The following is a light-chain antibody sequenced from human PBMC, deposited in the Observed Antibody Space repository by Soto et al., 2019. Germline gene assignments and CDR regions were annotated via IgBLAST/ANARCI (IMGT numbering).Light chain of an antibody. J-gene: IGKJ5*01. Sequence: DIQMTQSPCSLSAPVCDRVTITCRASQSISSYLNWYHQKPGKAPKLLIYAASSLQSGVPSRFSGSGSGTDFTLTISSLQPEDFATYYCQQSYSTTITFGQGTRLEIK. V-gene: IGKV1-39*01. CDR2: AAS. CDR1: QSISSY. CDR3: QQSYSTTIT.